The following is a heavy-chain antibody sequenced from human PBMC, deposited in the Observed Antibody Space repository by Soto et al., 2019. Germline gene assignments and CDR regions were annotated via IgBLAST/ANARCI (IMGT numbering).Heavy chain of an antibody. J-gene: IGHJ3*02. CDR3: ARRYSGHDAFDI. CDR2: VSPGSETI. CDR1: GFSFSTYS. Sequence: EVQLVESGGGLVQPGGSLRLSCAAAGFSFSTYSMNWVRQAPGKGLEWVSYVSPGSETIYYAASVRARFTISRDNAKDSLYLQMNSMRDEDTAVYHCARRYSGHDAFDIWGQGTMVTVSS. V-gene: IGHV3-48*02. D-gene: IGHD1-26*01.